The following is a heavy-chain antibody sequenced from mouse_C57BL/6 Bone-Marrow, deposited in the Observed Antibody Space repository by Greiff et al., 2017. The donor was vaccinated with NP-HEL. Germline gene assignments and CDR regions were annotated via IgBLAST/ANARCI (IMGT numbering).Heavy chain of an antibody. CDR3: ARPRYYGSSYWFAY. CDR2: ISSGSSTI. D-gene: IGHD1-1*01. J-gene: IGHJ3*01. Sequence: EVQLVESGGGLVKPGGSLKLSCAASGFTFSDYGMHWVRQAPEKGLEWVAYISSGSSTIYYADTVKGRFTISRDNAKNTLFLQMTSLRSEDTAMYYCARPRYYGSSYWFAYWGQGTLVTVSA. V-gene: IGHV5-17*01. CDR1: GFTFSDYG.